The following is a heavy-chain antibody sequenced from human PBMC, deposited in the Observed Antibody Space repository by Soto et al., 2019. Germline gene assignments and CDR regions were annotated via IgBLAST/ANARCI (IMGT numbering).Heavy chain of an antibody. V-gene: IGHV3-23*01. CDR2: ISGSGGST. CDR1: GFTFSSYA. J-gene: IGHJ6*02. D-gene: IGHD6-6*01. CDR3: ANPSIAARHSRGGYYGMDV. Sequence: GGSLRLSCAASGFTFSSYAMSWVRQAPGKGLEWVSAISGSGGSTYYADSVKGRFTISRDNSKNTLYLQMNSLRAEDTAVYYCANPSIAARHSRGGYYGMDVWGQGTTVTVSS.